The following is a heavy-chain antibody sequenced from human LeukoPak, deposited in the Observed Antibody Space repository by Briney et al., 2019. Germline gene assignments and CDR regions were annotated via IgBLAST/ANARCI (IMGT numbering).Heavy chain of an antibody. J-gene: IGHJ5*02. D-gene: IGHD2-2*01. V-gene: IGHV4-61*02. Sequence: SQTLSLTCTVSGYSISSGDYYWTWIRQPAGKGLEWIGRVDLGGTTSYNPSLISRVTVSVDPSKNQFSLSLTSVTAADTATYYCAREGAYCSGTDCFATTVDAWGPGALVTVSS. CDR3: AREGAYCSGTDCFATTVDA. CDR1: GYSISSGDYY. CDR2: VDLGGTT.